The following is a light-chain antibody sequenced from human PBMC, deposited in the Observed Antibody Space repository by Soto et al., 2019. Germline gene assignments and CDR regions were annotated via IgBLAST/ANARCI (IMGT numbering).Light chain of an antibody. J-gene: IGKJ4*01. CDR1: QSLLHTNGYNY. V-gene: IGKV2-28*01. CDR2: LGS. Sequence: DIVMTQTPLSLPVTPGEPASISCRSSQSLLHTNGYNYLDWYLQKPGQSPQLLISLGSDRASGVPDRFSGSGSGTEFTLKISRVEAEDVGVYYCMQALQTPLTFGGGTQAEIK. CDR3: MQALQTPLT.